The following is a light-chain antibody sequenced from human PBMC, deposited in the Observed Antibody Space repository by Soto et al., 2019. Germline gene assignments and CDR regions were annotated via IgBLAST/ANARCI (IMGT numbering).Light chain of an antibody. V-gene: IGLV2-8*01. Sequence: QSALTQPPSASGSPGQSVTISCTGASSDVGGYSYVSWYQQHPGKAPKLMIYEVSKRPSGVPDRFSGSKSGNTASLTVSGLQAENEADYYCCSYGGSNNLVFGGGTLRTVL. CDR1: SSDVGGYSY. CDR2: EVS. CDR3: CSYGGSNNLV. J-gene: IGLJ2*01.